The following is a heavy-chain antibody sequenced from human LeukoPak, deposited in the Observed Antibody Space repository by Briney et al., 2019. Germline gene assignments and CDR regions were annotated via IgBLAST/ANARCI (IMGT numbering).Heavy chain of an antibody. J-gene: IGHJ4*02. CDR1: GYSISSGYY. CDR2: ISSSGSTI. D-gene: IGHD4-17*01. Sequence: LSLTCTVSGYSISSGYYWGWIRQPPGKGLEWVSYISSSGSTIYYADSVKGRFTISRDNAKNSLYLQMNSLRAEDTAVYYCARRGGDYDAFDYWGQGTLVTVSS. CDR3: ARRGGDYDAFDY. V-gene: IGHV3-11*04.